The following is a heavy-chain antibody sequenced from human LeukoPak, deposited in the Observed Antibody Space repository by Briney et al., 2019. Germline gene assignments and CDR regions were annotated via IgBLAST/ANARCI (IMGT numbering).Heavy chain of an antibody. Sequence: PSETLSLTCAVYGGSFSGYYWSWIRQPPGKGLEWIGEINHSGSTNYNPSLKSRVTTSVDTSKNQFSLKLSSVTAADTAVYYCARVKKAGFDYWGQGTLVTVSS. V-gene: IGHV4-34*01. CDR2: INHSGST. D-gene: IGHD6-19*01. CDR3: ARVKKAGFDY. CDR1: GGSFSGYY. J-gene: IGHJ4*02.